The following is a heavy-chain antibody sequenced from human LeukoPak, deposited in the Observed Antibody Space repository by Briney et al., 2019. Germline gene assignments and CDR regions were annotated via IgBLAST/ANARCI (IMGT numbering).Heavy chain of an antibody. V-gene: IGHV3-53*01. CDR2: TYSGGST. D-gene: IGHD3-10*01. Sequence: GGSLRLSCAASGFTVSSNSMSWVRQAPGKGLEWVSTTYSGGSTYYADSVKGRFTISRDESKNTLYLQMNSLRAEDTAVYYCARDGGVSYYYYLDVWGKGTTVTVSS. J-gene: IGHJ6*03. CDR1: GFTVSSNS. CDR3: ARDGGVSYYYYLDV.